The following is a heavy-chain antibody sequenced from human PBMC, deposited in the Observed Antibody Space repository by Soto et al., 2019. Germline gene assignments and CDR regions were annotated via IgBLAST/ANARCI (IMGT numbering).Heavy chain of an antibody. CDR3: AKKYHYGSGTFLYYFDY. CDR2: IGCCDGST. D-gene: IGHD3-10*01. Sequence: EVLLLDSGGGLVQPGGSLRLSCAASGFTFSHFAMSWARQAPEKGLEWVSTIGCCDGSTYYAESVKGRFTISRDNSKKTLYMQMNSLRAEDTAVYYCAKKYHYGSGTFLYYFDYWGQGTLVTVSS. CDR1: GFTFSHFA. J-gene: IGHJ4*02. V-gene: IGHV3-23*01.